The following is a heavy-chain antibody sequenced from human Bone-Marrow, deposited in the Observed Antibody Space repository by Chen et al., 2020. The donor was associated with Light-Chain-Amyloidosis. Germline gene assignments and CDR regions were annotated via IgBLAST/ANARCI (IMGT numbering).Heavy chain of an antibody. J-gene: IGHJ4*02. CDR1: GYTFPNYW. V-gene: IGHV5-51*01. CDR2: IYPDDEHA. D-gene: IGHD5-12*01. CDR3: ARRRDGYNFDY. Sequence: EVQLEQSGPEVKKAGESLKISCKGSGYTFPNYWIGWVRQMPGKGLEWMGVIYPDDEHARYSPSCEGQVTISDDKSITTAYLQGRSLKASDTAMYYCARRRDGYNFDYWGQGTLVTVSS.